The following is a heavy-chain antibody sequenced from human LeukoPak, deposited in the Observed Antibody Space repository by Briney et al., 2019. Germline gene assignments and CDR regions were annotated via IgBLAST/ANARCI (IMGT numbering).Heavy chain of an antibody. CDR1: GYTFTSYY. J-gene: IGHJ4*02. V-gene: IGHV1-2*02. Sequence: GASVKVSCKASGYTFTSYYMHWVRQAPGQGLEWMGWVNPNSGGTDYVQKFQGRVTMTRDTSISTAYMELSRLRSDDTAVYYCARDSGSSNFDHWGQGTLVTVSS. D-gene: IGHD1-26*01. CDR3: ARDSGSSNFDH. CDR2: VNPNSGGT.